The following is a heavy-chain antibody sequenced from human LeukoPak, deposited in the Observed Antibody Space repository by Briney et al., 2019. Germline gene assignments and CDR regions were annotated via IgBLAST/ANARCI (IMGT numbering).Heavy chain of an antibody. Sequence: ASVKVSCKASGYTFTSYAMHWVRQAPGQRLEWMGWIDAGNGNTKYSQKFQGRVTITADESTSTAYMELSSLRSEDTAVYYCASPSDYPYDYVWGSYRYQYYFDYWGQGTLVTVSS. V-gene: IGHV1-3*01. J-gene: IGHJ4*02. CDR1: GYTFTSYA. CDR3: ASPSDYPYDYVWGSYRYQYYFDY. D-gene: IGHD3-16*02. CDR2: IDAGNGNT.